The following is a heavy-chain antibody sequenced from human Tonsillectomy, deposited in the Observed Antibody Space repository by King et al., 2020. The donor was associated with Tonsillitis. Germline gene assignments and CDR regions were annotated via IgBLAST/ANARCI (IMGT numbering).Heavy chain of an antibody. J-gene: IGHJ5*02. CDR3: ARSGVRRRYSYPYNWFDP. CDR1: GYTFTGYY. CDR2: INPNSGGT. D-gene: IGHD5-18*01. Sequence: VQLVESGAEVKKPGASVKVSCKASGYTFTGYYIHWVRQAPGQGLEWMGWINPNSGGTNYAQKFQGRVTMTRDTSITTDYMELSRLRSDDTAVYYCARSGVRRRYSYPYNWFDPWGQGTLVTVSS. V-gene: IGHV1-2*02.